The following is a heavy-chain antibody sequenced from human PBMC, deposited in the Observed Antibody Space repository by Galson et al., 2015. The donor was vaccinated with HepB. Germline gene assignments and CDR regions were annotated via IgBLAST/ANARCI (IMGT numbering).Heavy chain of an antibody. D-gene: IGHD6-19*01. CDR1: GYSFTSYG. V-gene: IGHV1-18*01. CDR2: ISAYNGHT. Sequence: SVKVSCKASGYSFTSYGISWVRQAPGQGLEWMGWISAYNGHTNYAQKVQDRVTMTTDTSTSTAYMELRSLRSDDTAMYYCAREGIAVAGSDFWGQGTLVTVS. CDR3: AREGIAVAGSDF. J-gene: IGHJ4*02.